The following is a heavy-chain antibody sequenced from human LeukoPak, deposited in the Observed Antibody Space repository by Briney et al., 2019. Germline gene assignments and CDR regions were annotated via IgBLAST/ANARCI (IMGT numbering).Heavy chain of an antibody. CDR1: GGSFSGYY. Sequence: SETLSLTCAVYGGSFSGYYWSWIRQPPGKGLEWIGEINHSGSTNYNPSLKSRVTMSVDTSKNQLSLRLISVTAADTAVYYCTRDSGTSGEVKFDPWGQGSLVTVSS. CDR2: INHSGST. V-gene: IGHV4-34*01. J-gene: IGHJ5*02. CDR3: TRDSGTSGEVKFDP. D-gene: IGHD3-10*01.